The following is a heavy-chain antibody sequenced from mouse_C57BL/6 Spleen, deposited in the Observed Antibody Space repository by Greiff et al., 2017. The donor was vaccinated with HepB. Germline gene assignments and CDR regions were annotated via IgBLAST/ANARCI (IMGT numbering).Heavy chain of an antibody. Sequence: EVKLMESGGGLVKPGGSLKLSCAASGFTFSSYAMSWVRQTPEKRLEWVATISDGGSYTYYPDNVKGRFTISRDNAKNNLYLQMSHLKSEDTAMYYCARDRWLLPYFDVWGTGTTVTVSS. CDR3: ARDRWLLPYFDV. J-gene: IGHJ1*03. CDR1: GFTFSSYA. CDR2: ISDGGSYT. D-gene: IGHD2-3*01. V-gene: IGHV5-4*01.